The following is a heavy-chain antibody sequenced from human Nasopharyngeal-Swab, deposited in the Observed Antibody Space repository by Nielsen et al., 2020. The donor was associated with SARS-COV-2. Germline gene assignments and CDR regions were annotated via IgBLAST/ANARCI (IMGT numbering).Heavy chain of an antibody. CDR3: ARIAAAGTSYFDY. CDR1: GYSFTSYW. V-gene: IGHV5-51*01. D-gene: IGHD6-13*01. CDR2: IYPGDSDT. Sequence: KVSCKGSGYSFTSYWIGWVRQMPGKDLEWMGIIYPGDSDTRYSPSFQGQVTISADKSTSTAYLQWSSLKASDTAMYYCARIAAAGTSYFDYWGQGTLVTVSS. J-gene: IGHJ4*02.